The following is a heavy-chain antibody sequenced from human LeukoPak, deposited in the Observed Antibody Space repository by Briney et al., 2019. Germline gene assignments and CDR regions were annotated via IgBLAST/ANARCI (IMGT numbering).Heavy chain of an antibody. CDR1: GGSISSGGYY. J-gene: IGHJ4*02. Sequence: PSETLSLTCTVSGGSISSGGYYWTWIRQHPGKGLEWIGYINYSGNTYYNPSLKSRLTISLDTSNNHFSLKLTSVTAADTAVYYCASIIRGTRNYWGQGTLVTVSS. CDR2: INYSGNT. D-gene: IGHD2-15*01. CDR3: ASIIRGTRNY. V-gene: IGHV4-31*03.